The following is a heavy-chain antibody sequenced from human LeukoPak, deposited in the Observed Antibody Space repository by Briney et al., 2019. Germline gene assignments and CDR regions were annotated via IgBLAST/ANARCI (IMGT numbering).Heavy chain of an antibody. CDR1: GFTFSSYA. CDR3: YPLDDFFIGVAATGG. CDR2: ISGSGGST. J-gene: IGHJ4*02. Sequence: GGSLRLSCAASGFTFSSYAMSWVRQAPGKGLEWVSAISGSGGSTYYADSVKGRFTISRDNSKNTLYLQMNSLKTEDTAVYYCYPLDDFFIGVAATGGWGQGTLVTVSS. V-gene: IGHV3-23*01. D-gene: IGHD2-15*01.